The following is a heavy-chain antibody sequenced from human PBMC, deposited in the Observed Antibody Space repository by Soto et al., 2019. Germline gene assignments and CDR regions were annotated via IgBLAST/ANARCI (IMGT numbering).Heavy chain of an antibody. D-gene: IGHD5-12*01. V-gene: IGHV3-33*01. Sequence: QVQLVESGGGVVQPGRSLRLSCAASGFNFRNYGMHWVRQAPGKGLEWVAIIWYDGSNKYYADSVKGRFTISRDNSKDTLYLQMNNLRAEDTAVYYCARLYTWIMDYWGQGTTVTVSS. CDR3: ARLYTWIMDY. CDR1: GFNFRNYG. J-gene: IGHJ6*02. CDR2: IWYDGSNK.